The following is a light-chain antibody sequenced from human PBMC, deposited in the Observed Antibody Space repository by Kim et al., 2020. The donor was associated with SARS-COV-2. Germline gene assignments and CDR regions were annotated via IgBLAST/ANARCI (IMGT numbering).Light chain of an antibody. J-gene: IGLJ1*01. CDR3: SSYAGKV. V-gene: IGLV2-8*01. CDR1: SVDVGGYNY. Sequence: STGQSVTNACTGTSVDVGGYNYVPWYQQHPGKAPILMIYEVSKRPSGVPDRFSGAKSGNTASLTVSGLQAEDEADYYCSSYAGKVFGTGTKVTVL. CDR2: EVS.